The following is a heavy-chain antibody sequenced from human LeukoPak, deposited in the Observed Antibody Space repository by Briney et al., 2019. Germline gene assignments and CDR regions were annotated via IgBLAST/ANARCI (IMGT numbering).Heavy chain of an antibody. D-gene: IGHD6-13*01. CDR1: GYTFTSYA. Sequence: GASVKVSCKASGYTFTSYAMHWVRQAPGQRLEWMGWINAGNGSTKYSQKFQGRVTITRDTSASTAYMELSSLRSEDTAVYYCARDSQRKGAAAGPFDPWGQGTLVTVSS. V-gene: IGHV1-3*01. CDR2: INAGNGST. J-gene: IGHJ5*02. CDR3: ARDSQRKGAAAGPFDP.